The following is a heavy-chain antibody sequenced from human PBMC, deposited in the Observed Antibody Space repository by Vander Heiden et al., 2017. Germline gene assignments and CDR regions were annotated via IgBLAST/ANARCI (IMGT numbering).Heavy chain of an antibody. J-gene: IGHJ2*01. V-gene: IGHV3-48*01. D-gene: IGHD1-26*01. CDR1: GFTFSSYS. CDR2: IDSSSSTI. CDR3: ASGSYGDFDL. Sequence: EVQLVESGGGLVQPGGSLRLSCAASGFTFSSYSMNWVRQAPGKGLEWVSYIDSSSSTIYDADSVKGRFTISRDNAKNSLYLQMNSLRAEDTAVYYCASGSYGDFDLWGRGTLVTVSS.